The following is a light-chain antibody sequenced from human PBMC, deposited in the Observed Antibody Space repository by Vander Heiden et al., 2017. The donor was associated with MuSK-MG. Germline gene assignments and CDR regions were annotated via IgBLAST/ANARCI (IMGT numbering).Light chain of an antibody. J-gene: IGKJ2*01. CDR1: QSVSSSY. CDR3: QQDGSPHT. Sequence: EIVLTQSPGTLSLSPGERATLSCRASQSVSSSYLAWYQQKPGQAPRLLIYGASSRANGIPDRFSGSGSGTDFTLTSSRREPEDFAVYYGQQDGSPHTFGQGTKLXIK. V-gene: IGKV3-20*01. CDR2: GAS.